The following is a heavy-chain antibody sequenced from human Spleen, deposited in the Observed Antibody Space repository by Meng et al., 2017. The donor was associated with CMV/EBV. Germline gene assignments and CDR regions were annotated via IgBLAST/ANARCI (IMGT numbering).Heavy chain of an antibody. CDR3: ARGGNRIAAAGTNTGHYYYGMDV. CDR2: IIPILGIA. CDR1: GYTFTSYG. D-gene: IGHD6-13*01. Sequence: SVKVSCKASGYTFTSYGISWVRQAPGQGLEWMGRIIPILGIANYAQKFQGRVTMTRDTSTSTVYMELSSLRSEDTPVYYCARGGNRIAAAGTNTGHYYYGMDVWGQGTTVTVSS. V-gene: IGHV1-69*04. J-gene: IGHJ6*02.